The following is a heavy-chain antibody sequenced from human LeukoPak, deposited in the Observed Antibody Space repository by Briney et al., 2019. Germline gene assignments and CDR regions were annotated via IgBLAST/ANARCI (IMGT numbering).Heavy chain of an antibody. CDR1: GYSFTGYY. V-gene: IGHV1-2*02. Sequence: ASVKVSCRASGYSFTGYYMHRVRQAPGLGLEWMGWIIPNSGGTNYAQDFQDRVTMTSDTATSTAYMDLTRLTSDDTAIYYCARGREGYSYGYLDAFNIWGQGTMVIVSS. D-gene: IGHD5-18*01. J-gene: IGHJ3*02. CDR3: ARGREGYSYGYLDAFNI. CDR2: IIPNSGGT.